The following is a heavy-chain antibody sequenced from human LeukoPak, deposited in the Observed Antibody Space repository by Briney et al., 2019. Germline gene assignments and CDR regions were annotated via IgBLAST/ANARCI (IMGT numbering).Heavy chain of an antibody. CDR2: IYSGGST. D-gene: IGHD6-13*01. CDR3: ARASSSSWYSFLDY. Sequence: PGGSLRLSCAASGFTVSSNYMSWVRQAPGKGLEWVSVIYSGGSTYYADSVKGRFTISRDNSKNTLYLQMNSLRAEDTAVYYCARASSSSWYSFLDYWGQGTLVTVSS. J-gene: IGHJ4*02. CDR1: GFTVSSNY. V-gene: IGHV3-53*01.